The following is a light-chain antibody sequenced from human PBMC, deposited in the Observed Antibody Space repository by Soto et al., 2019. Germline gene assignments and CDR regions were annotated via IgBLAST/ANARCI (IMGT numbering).Light chain of an antibody. V-gene: IGKV3-11*01. CDR2: DAS. Sequence: EIVLTQSPATLSLSPGERATLSCRASQSVSSYLAGYQQKPGQAPRLLIYDASNRATCIPARFSGSGSGTGFTLTISSLEPEDFAVYYCQQRSNWPPSLTFGGGTKVEIK. J-gene: IGKJ4*01. CDR3: QQRSNWPPSLT. CDR1: QSVSSY.